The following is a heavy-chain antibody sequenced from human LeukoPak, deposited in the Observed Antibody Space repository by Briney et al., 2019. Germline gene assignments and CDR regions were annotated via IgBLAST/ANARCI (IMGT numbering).Heavy chain of an antibody. J-gene: IGHJ6*03. D-gene: IGHD3-10*01. CDR1: GGSINSYY. Sequence: SETLSLSCTVSGGSINSYYWSWIRQPPGKGLEWIGYRYYDGNTYYNPSLKSRVTISADTSKNQFSLKLTSVTAADTAMYYCARGGGWFEELDYMDVWGKGTTVTISS. CDR3: ARGGGWFEELDYMDV. CDR2: RYYDGNT. V-gene: IGHV4-59*01.